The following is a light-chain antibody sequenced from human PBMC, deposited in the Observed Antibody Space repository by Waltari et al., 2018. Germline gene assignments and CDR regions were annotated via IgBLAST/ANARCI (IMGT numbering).Light chain of an antibody. CDR3: FSFAGSNSFA. CDR2: DVS. Sequence: QSALTQPASVSGSPGQSITVSCIGTSNDIGSYNFVSWFQQHPGRAPKLMIYDVSERPYAVSNRFSGSKSGNTASLTISGLQSEDEADYYCFSFAGSNSFAFGGGTRVTVL. J-gene: IGLJ2*01. CDR1: SNDIGSYNF. V-gene: IGLV2-23*02.